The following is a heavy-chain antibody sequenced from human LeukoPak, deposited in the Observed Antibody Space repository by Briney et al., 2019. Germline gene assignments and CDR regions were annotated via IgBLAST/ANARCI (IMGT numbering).Heavy chain of an antibody. CDR3: ARVKRIAAARGRGWFDP. CDR2: IYYSGST. V-gene: IGHV4-39*07. CDR1: GGSISSSSYY. D-gene: IGHD6-13*01. Sequence: SETLSLTCTVSGGSISSSSYYWGWIRQPPGKGLEWIGSIYYSGSTYYNPSLKSRLTISVDMSKNQFSLKLSSVTAADTAVYYCARVKRIAAARGRGWFDPWGQGTLVTVSS. J-gene: IGHJ5*02.